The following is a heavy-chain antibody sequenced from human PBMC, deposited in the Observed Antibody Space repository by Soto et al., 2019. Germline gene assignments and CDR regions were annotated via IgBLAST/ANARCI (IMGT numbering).Heavy chain of an antibody. CDR3: ARGSPGYSYGYDDY. J-gene: IGHJ4*02. V-gene: IGHV1-8*01. Sequence: ASVKVSCKASGYTFTSYDINWVRQAPGQGLEWMAWMSPNSGNTRYAQKFQGRVTMTRNTSKSTAYMALSSRRSEDTGVYYCARGSPGYSYGYDDYWGQGILVTV. CDR2: MSPNSGNT. CDR1: GYTFTSYD. D-gene: IGHD5-18*01.